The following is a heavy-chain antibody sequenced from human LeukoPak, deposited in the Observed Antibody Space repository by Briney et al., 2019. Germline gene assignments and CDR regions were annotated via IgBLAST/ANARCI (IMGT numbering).Heavy chain of an antibody. J-gene: IGHJ4*02. D-gene: IGHD3-3*01. CDR1: GFTFSSYA. V-gene: IGHV3-23*01. CDR3: AKDLQYDFWSGYYKPIDY. Sequence: GGSLRLSCAASGFTFSSYAMSWVRQAPGKGLEWVSAISGSGGSAYYADSVKGRFTISRDNSKNTLYLQMNSLRAEDTAVYYCAKDLQYDFWSGYYKPIDYWGQGTLVTVSS. CDR2: ISGSGGSA.